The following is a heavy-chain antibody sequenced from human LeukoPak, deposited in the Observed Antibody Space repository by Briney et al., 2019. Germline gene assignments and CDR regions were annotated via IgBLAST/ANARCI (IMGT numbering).Heavy chain of an antibody. CDR1: GGTFSSYT. V-gene: IGHV1-69*04. Sequence: GASVKVSCKASGGTFSSYTISWVRQAPGQGLEWMGMIIPILGIANYAQKFQGRVTITADKSTSTAYMELSSLRSEDTAVYYCATDPIAAAGTNDNWFDPWGQGTLVTVSS. D-gene: IGHD6-13*01. CDR3: ATDPIAAAGTNDNWFDP. CDR2: IIPILGIA. J-gene: IGHJ5*02.